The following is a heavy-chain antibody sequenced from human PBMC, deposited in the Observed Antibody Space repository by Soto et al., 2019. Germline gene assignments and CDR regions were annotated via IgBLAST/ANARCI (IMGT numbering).Heavy chain of an antibody. J-gene: IGHJ4*02. CDR2: IGGTSNVI. CDR3: ARVGLSAADFDY. D-gene: IGHD6-25*01. V-gene: IGHV3-11*01. Sequence: QVPLVESGGALIEPGGSLRLSCEASGFIFSANYMTWIRQAPGKGLEWVSYIGGTSNVIYYADSVKGRFTISRDNAKNSLYLQMNSLRAEDTAVYYCARVGLSAADFDYWGQGAPVTVSS. CDR1: GFIFSANY.